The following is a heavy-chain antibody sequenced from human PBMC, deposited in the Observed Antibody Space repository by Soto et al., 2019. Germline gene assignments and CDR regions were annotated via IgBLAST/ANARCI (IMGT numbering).Heavy chain of an antibody. J-gene: IGHJ5*01. V-gene: IGHV1-18*04. Sequence: SVKRSRKGAGYSIANYVVSCVRQAPGQGLEWMGLISGNNGATNYAPKIQGRVTMTIDTSTDTAYMDLRSLKSDDTAVYFCARDLKYFRINGNWFDFWGQGTLVTVSS. D-gene: IGHD2-2*01. CDR3: ARDLKYFRINGNWFDF. CDR2: ISGNNGAT. CDR1: GYSIANYV.